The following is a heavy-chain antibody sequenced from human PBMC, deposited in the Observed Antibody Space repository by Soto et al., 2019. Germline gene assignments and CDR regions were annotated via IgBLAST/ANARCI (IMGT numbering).Heavy chain of an antibody. J-gene: IGHJ6*02. CDR3: ARVGVVVVTAILGYYYGMDV. D-gene: IGHD2-21*02. V-gene: IGHV1-69*01. CDR2: IIPIFGTA. CDR1: GGTFSSYA. Sequence: QVQLVQSGAEVKKPGSSVKVSCKASGGTFSSYAISWVRQAPGQGLEWMGGIIPIFGTANYAQKFQGRVTITADESTSTAYMELSSLRSEDTAVYYCARVGVVVVTAILGYYYGMDVWGQGTTVTVSS.